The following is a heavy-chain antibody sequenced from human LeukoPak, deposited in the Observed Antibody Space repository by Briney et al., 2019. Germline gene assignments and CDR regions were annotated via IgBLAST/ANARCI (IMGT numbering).Heavy chain of an antibody. CDR2: IYHSGNT. V-gene: IGHV4-4*02. J-gene: IGHJ4*02. D-gene: IGHD5-12*01. CDR3: ATEQVAAILGY. CDR1: GGSISSSNW. Sequence: SETLSLTCAVSGGSISSSNWWSWVRQPPGMGLEWIGSIYHSGNTYYNPSLKSRVTISVDTSKNQFSLKLRSVTAADTAVYYCATEQVAAILGYWGQGTLVTVSS.